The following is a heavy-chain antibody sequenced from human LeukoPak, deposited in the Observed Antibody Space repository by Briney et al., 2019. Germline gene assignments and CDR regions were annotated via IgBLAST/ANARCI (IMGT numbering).Heavy chain of an antibody. CDR2: IYYSGST. CDR3: ARVDGYDFGGYYYYYGMDV. J-gene: IGHJ6*02. D-gene: IGHD5-12*01. V-gene: IGHV4-59*01. CDR1: GGSISSYY. Sequence: PSETLSLTCTVSGGSISSYYWSWIRQPPGKGLEWIGYIYYSGSTNYNPSLKSRVTISVDTSKNQFSLKLSSVTAADTAVYYCARVDGYDFGGYYYYYGMDVWGQGTTVTVSS.